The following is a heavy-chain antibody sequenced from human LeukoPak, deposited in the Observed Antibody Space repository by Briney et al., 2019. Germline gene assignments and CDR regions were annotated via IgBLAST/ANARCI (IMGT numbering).Heavy chain of an antibody. D-gene: IGHD3-3*01. Sequence: PGGSLRLSCAASGFTFSSYWMSWVRQAPGKGLEWVSSITSTSRYIYYADSVKGRFTISRDNAKNSLYLQMNSLRAEDTAVYYCARFGSGYYSSWYGYWGQGTLVTVSS. CDR3: ARFGSGYYSSWYGY. J-gene: IGHJ4*02. CDR2: ITSTSRYI. CDR1: GFTFSSYW. V-gene: IGHV3-21*01.